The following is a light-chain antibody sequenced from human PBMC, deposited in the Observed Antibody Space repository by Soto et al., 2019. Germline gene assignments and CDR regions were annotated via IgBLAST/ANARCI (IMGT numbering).Light chain of an antibody. Sequence: QSALTQPPSASGSPGQSVTISCTGTSSDVGAYKYVSWYQQDPGKAPKLMIYEVTKRPSGVPDRFSGSKSGNTASLTVSGLQDEDEADYYCTSYVGNDIWVFGGGTKLTVL. CDR2: EVT. V-gene: IGLV2-8*01. CDR1: SSDVGAYKY. CDR3: TSYVGNDIWV. J-gene: IGLJ3*02.